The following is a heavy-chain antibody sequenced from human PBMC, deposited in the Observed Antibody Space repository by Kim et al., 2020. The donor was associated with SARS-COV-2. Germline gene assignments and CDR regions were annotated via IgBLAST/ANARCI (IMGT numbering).Heavy chain of an antibody. V-gene: IGHV3-21*04. J-gene: IGHJ1*01. Sequence: GGSLRLSCVASGFSFSTYAMNWVRQAPGKGLEWVSSISSSSTYTYYADSVKGRFTVSRDNAGNSLYLQRSSLRPEDTGVYYCARGDTASWPEYFEHWGQGTLATVSS. CDR2: ISSSSTYT. CDR3: ARGDTASWPEYFEH. CDR1: GFSFSTYA. D-gene: IGHD2-2*01.